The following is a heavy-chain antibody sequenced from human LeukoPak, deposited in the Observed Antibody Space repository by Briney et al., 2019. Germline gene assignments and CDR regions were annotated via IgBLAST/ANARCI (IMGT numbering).Heavy chain of an antibody. CDR2: ISVAGATT. CDR3: AKLSLGDFEYFDY. Sequence: GGSLRLSCAASGFTFSSYVMSWVRQAPGKGLEWVSSISVAGATTDYADSVKGRFTISRDNSKSTVYLQMNGLRVEDTALYYCAKLSLGDFEYFDYWGQGTLVTVSS. J-gene: IGHJ4*02. CDR1: GFTFSSYV. V-gene: IGHV3-23*01. D-gene: IGHD2-21*02.